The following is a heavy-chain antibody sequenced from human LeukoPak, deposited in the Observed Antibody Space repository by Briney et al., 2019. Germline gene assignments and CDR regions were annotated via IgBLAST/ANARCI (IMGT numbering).Heavy chain of an antibody. CDR2: VGTGADT. CDR3: TRKTPGRAPFDY. D-gene: IGHD2-15*01. Sequence: GGSLRLSCAASGFSFGHYSMTWVRQAPGKGLEWVSAVGTGADTYYADSVRGRFTISRDNSKKTLYLQMDSLRAEDTAIYYCTRKTPGRAPFDYWGQGTLVTVSS. J-gene: IGHJ4*02. CDR1: GFSFGHYS. V-gene: IGHV3-23*01.